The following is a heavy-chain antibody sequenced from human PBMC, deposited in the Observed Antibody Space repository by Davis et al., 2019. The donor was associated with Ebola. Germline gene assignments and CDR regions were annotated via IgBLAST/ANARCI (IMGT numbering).Heavy chain of an antibody. CDR1: GYSISSGYY. V-gene: IGHV4-38-2*02. J-gene: IGHJ4*02. D-gene: IGHD3-10*01. Sequence: MPGGSLRLSCTVSGYSISSGYYWGWIRQPPGKGLDWIGIIYYNGNAYYNPSLESRVTISIDTSKDQFSLKLSSVTAADTAVYYCAGEYYSDYWGQGVLVTVSA. CDR3: AGEYYSDY. CDR2: IYYNGNA.